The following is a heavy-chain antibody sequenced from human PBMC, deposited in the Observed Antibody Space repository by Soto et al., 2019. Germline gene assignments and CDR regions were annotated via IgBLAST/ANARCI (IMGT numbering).Heavy chain of an antibody. CDR2: VSAYNGNT. CDR3: ARTYSGYDWSDY. V-gene: IGHV1-18*01. Sequence: WASVKVSCKASGYTFTSYGISWVRQAPGQGLEWMGWVSAYNGNTNYAQKLQGRVTMTTDTSTSTAYMELRSLRSDDTAVYYCARTYSGYDWSDYWGQGTLVTVSS. D-gene: IGHD5-12*01. CDR1: GYTFTSYG. J-gene: IGHJ4*02.